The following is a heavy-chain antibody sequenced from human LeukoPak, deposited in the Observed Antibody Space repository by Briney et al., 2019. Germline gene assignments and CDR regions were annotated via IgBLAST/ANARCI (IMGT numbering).Heavy chain of an antibody. CDR2: ISPSGGST. CDR1: GYTFTSYY. Sequence: ASVKVSCKASGYTFTSYYMHWVRQAPGQGLEWMGIISPSGGSTSYAQKFQGRVTMTRDMSTSTVYMELSSLRSEDTAVYYCARLTPIAAAGSKFDYWGQGTLVTVSS. V-gene: IGHV1-46*01. D-gene: IGHD6-13*01. CDR3: ARLTPIAAAGSKFDY. J-gene: IGHJ4*02.